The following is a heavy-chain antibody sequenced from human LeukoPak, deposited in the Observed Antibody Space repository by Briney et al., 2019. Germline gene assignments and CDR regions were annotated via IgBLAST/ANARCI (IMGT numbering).Heavy chain of an antibody. J-gene: IGHJ4*02. CDR1: GGTFSSYA. D-gene: IGHD6-13*01. Sequence: GASVKVSCKASGGTFSSYAISWVRQAPGQGLEWMGGIIPIFGTANYAQKFQGRVTITADESTSTAYMELSSLRSEDTAVYYCARHGAAAVLIFDYWGQGTLVTVSS. V-gene: IGHV1-69*13. CDR2: IIPIFGTA. CDR3: ARHGAAAVLIFDY.